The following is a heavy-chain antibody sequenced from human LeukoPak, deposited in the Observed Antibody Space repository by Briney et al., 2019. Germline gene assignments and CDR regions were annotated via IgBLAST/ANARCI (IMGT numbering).Heavy chain of an antibody. V-gene: IGHV3-7*01. J-gene: IGHJ6*03. CDR2: IKQDGSEK. CDR3: ARDFYYYIDV. CDR1: GFTFSGYW. Sequence: GGSLRLSCTATGFTFSGYWMTWVRQAPGKGLEWVANIKQDGSEKHYVDSVRGRFTISRENAKNSLYLQMNSLRAEDTAVYYCARDFYYYIDVWGKGTTVTVSS.